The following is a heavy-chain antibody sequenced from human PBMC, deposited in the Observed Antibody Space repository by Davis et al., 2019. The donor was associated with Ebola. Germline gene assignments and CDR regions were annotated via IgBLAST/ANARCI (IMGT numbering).Heavy chain of an antibody. V-gene: IGHV3-7*01. D-gene: IGHD6-13*01. Sequence: GESLKISCAASGFTFSSYWMSWVRQAPGKGLEWVANIKQDGSEKYYVDSVKGRFTISRDNAKNSLYLQMNSLRAEDTAVYYCARGLKQQQPIFDPWGQGTLVTVSS. CDR2: IKQDGSEK. CDR3: ARGLKQQQPIFDP. CDR1: GFTFSSYW. J-gene: IGHJ5*02.